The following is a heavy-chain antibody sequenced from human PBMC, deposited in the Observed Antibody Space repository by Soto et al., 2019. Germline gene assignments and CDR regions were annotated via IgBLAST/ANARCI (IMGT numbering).Heavy chain of an antibody. CDR3: ARQRRAAAGTSSPPQNDYHFDY. CDR1: GGSISSSSYY. V-gene: IGHV4-39*01. J-gene: IGHJ4*01. Sequence: SETLSLTSTVSGGSISSSSYYWGWIRQPPGKGLEWIGSIYYSGSTYYNPSLKSRVTISLDTSKNQFSLRLSSATPADTAVYYCARQRRAAAGTSSPPQNDYHFDYWGHGTLVTVSS. CDR2: IYYSGST. D-gene: IGHD6-13*01.